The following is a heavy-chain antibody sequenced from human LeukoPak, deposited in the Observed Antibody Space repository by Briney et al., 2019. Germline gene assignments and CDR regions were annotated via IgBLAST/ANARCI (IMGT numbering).Heavy chain of an antibody. CDR3: ARRPQYYYGSGSYPNAFDI. CDR2: IHHSGST. CDR1: GGSFSGYY. Sequence: SETLSLTCAVYGGSFSGYYWSRIRQPPGKGLEWIGEIHHSGSTNYNPSLKSRVTISLDTSTNQFSLELSSVTAADTAVYYCARRPQYYYGSGSYPNAFDIWGQGTMVTVSS. V-gene: IGHV4-34*01. J-gene: IGHJ3*02. D-gene: IGHD3-10*01.